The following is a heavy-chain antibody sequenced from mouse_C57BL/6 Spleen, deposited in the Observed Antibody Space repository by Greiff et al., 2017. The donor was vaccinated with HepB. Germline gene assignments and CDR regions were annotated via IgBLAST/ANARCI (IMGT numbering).Heavy chain of an antibody. J-gene: IGHJ3*01. D-gene: IGHD1-1*01. V-gene: IGHV1-64*01. CDR3: AREGGYGSSLFAY. Sequence: QVQLQQSGAELVKPGASVKLSCKASGYTFTSYWMHWVKQRPGQGLEWIGMIHPNSGSTNYNEKFKSKATLTVDKSSSTAYMQLSSLTSEDSAVYYCAREGGYGSSLFAYWGQGTLVTVSA. CDR1: GYTFTSYW. CDR2: IHPNSGST.